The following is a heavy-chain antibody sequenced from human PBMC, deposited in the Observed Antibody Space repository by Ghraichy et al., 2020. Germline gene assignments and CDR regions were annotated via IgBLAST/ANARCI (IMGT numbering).Heavy chain of an antibody. J-gene: IGHJ2*01. CDR3: ARVLVPPGSRYFDL. CDR2: INHSGST. V-gene: IGHV4-34*01. D-gene: IGHD2-2*01. CDR1: GGSFSDYY. Sequence: SETLSLTCAVYGGSFSDYYWSWIRQPPGKGLEWIGEINHSGSTNYNPSLKSRVTISVDTSKNQFSLKLGSVTAADTAVYYCARVLVPPGSRYFDLCGRGTLVTVSS.